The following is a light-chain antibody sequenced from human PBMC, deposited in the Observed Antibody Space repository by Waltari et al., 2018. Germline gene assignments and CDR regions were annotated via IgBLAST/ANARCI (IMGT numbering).Light chain of an antibody. V-gene: IGKV3-20*01. CDR1: QSVSSNY. CDR3: QQFGSSPWT. Sequence: EIVLTQSPGTLSLSPGEGATLSCRASQSVSSNYLAWYQQKPGLAPRLLIYGASRRATGIPDRFSGSGSGTDFTLTISKLEPEDFAVYYCQQFGSSPWTFGQGTKVEIK. CDR2: GAS. J-gene: IGKJ1*01.